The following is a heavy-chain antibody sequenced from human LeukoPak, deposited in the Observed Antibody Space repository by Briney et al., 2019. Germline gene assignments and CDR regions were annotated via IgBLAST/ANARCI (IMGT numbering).Heavy chain of an antibody. D-gene: IGHD2-2*01. V-gene: IGHV1-69*05. J-gene: IGHJ6*03. CDR2: TIPIFGTA. CDR3: ARGGGHCGSTSCYYYYLDV. Sequence: GASVKVSCKASGGTFSNYAISWVRQAPGQGLEWMGETIPIFGTANYTQKFQDRVTIITDESTSTDYTELSSLRSEDTAVYYCARGGGHCGSTSCYYYYLDVWGKGTTVTVSS. CDR1: GGTFSNYA.